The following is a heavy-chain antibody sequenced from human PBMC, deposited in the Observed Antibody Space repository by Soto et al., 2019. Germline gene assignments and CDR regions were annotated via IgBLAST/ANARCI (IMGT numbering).Heavy chain of an antibody. D-gene: IGHD6-13*01. Sequence: DVQLVESGGGLVQPGRSLRLSCAASGFTFDDYAMHWVRQAPGKGLEWVSGISWNSGSIGYADSVKGRFTISRDNAKNSMYLKLNRLRAKHTASYYCAQGTESRHGNGAYQQVALPYYHNGMDVRGQGPTPTVS. CDR1: GFTFDDYA. V-gene: IGHV3-9*01. J-gene: IGHJ6*02. CDR2: ISWNSGSI. CDR3: AQGTESRHGNGAYQQVALPYYHNGMDV.